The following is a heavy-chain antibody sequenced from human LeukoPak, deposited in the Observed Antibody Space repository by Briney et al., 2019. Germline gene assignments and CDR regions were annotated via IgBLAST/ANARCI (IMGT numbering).Heavy chain of an antibody. CDR1: GFTFSSFW. D-gene: IGHD2-2*01. J-gene: IGHJ4*02. Sequence: PGGSLRLSCAASGFTFSSFWMHWVRQAPGKGLVWVSRINTDGNDATYADSVKGRFTISRDNAKRTLYLQMKSLRAEDTGVFYGARGGKLEPTALASWGQGTLVTVSS. V-gene: IGHV3-74*01. CDR2: INTDGNDA. CDR3: ARGGKLEPTALAS.